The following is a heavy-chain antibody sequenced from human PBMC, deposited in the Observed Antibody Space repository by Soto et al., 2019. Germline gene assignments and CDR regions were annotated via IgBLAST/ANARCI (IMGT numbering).Heavy chain of an antibody. Sequence: PGGSLRLSCAASGFTFSSYGMHWVRQAPGKGLEWVAVIWYDGSNKYYADSVKGRFTISRDNSKNTLYLQMNSLRAEDTAVYYCARDNPGYSSDYGMDVWGQGTTVTVSS. CDR3: ARDNPGYSSDYGMDV. D-gene: IGHD6-19*01. CDR2: IWYDGSNK. J-gene: IGHJ6*02. CDR1: GFTFSSYG. V-gene: IGHV3-33*01.